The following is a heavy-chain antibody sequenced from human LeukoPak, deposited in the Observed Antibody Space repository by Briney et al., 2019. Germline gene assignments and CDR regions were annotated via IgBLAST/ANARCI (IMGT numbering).Heavy chain of an antibody. Sequence: ASVKVSCKGSGYTFTSYDINWVRQATGQGLEWMGWMNPNSGNTGYAQKFQGRVTMTRNTSISTAYMELSSLRSEDTAVYYCARAVLWLGELLYNRFAPWGQGTLVTVSS. CDR3: ARAVLWLGELLYNRFAP. V-gene: IGHV1-8*01. CDR2: MNPNSGNT. J-gene: IGHJ5*02. D-gene: IGHD3-10*01. CDR1: GYTFTSYD.